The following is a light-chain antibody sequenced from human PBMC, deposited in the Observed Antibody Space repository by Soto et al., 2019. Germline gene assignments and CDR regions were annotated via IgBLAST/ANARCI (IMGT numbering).Light chain of an antibody. CDR3: NSYTSTSTQV. CDR1: SSDIGGYNY. V-gene: IGLV2-14*01. CDR2: EVS. Sequence: QSALTQPASVSGSPGQSITISCTGTSSDIGGYNYVSWYQQHPGKAPKLMIYEVSSRPSGLSNRFSGSKSGNTASLTISGLQAEDEADYYCNSYTSTSTQVFGTGTKVTVL. J-gene: IGLJ1*01.